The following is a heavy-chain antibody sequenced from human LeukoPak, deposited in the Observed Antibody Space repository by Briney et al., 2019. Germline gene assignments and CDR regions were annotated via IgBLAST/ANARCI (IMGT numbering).Heavy chain of an antibody. D-gene: IGHD3-10*01. CDR2: ISAYNGNT. CDR3: ARRPRITMVRGNYYYYMDV. CDR1: GYTFTSYG. J-gene: IGHJ6*03. Sequence: GASVKVSCKASGYTFTSYGISWVRQAPGQGVEGMGWISAYNGNTNYAQKLRGRVTMTTDTSTSTAYMELRSLRSDDTAVYYCARRPRITMVRGNYYYYMDVWGKGTTVTVSS. V-gene: IGHV1-18*01.